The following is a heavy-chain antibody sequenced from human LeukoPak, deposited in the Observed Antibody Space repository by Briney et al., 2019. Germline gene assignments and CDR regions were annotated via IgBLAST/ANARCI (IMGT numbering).Heavy chain of an antibody. D-gene: IGHD4-17*01. CDR3: AREGPGIHYGVAPDY. Sequence: GGSLRLSCAASGFTFSSYNMNWVRQAPGKGLEWVSYIGSSSSTIYYADSVKGRFTISRDNAKNSLYLQMNSLRDEDTAVYYCAREGPGIHYGVAPDYWGQGTLVTVSS. CDR2: IGSSSSTI. CDR1: GFTFSSYN. V-gene: IGHV3-48*02. J-gene: IGHJ4*02.